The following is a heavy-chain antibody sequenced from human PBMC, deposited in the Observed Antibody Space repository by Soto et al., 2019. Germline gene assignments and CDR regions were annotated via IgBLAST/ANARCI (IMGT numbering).Heavy chain of an antibody. D-gene: IGHD3-22*01. CDR3: AKDVHYDSSGGLDS. Sequence: EVRLLESGGGLEQPGGSLRLSCVISGFTFDNYAMSWVRQAPGKGLEWVSAISGGGGGTYYADSVRGRFIISRDNSKNTVYLQVNGLRTEDTAVYYCAKDVHYDSSGGLDSCGQGTLVTVSS. CDR2: ISGGGGGT. V-gene: IGHV3-23*01. J-gene: IGHJ4*02. CDR1: GFTFDNYA.